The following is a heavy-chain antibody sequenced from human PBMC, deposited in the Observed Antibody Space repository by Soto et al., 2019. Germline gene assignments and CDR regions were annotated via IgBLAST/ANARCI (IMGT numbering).Heavy chain of an antibody. V-gene: IGHV4-31*03. CDR2: IYYSGST. J-gene: IGHJ4*02. Sequence: QVQLQESGPGLVKPSQTLSLTCTVSGGSISSGGYYWSWIRQHPGKGLEWIGYIYYSGSTYYNPYLKIRVTLAVDTSKNQFSLKLSSVTAADTAVYYCAVRLGYCSSTSCYSAYYFDYWGQGTLVTVSS. CDR1: GGSISSGGYY. D-gene: IGHD2-2*02. CDR3: AVRLGYCSSTSCYSAYYFDY.